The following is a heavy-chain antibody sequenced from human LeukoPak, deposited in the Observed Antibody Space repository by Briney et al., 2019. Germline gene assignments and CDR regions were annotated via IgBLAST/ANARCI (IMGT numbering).Heavy chain of an antibody. V-gene: IGHV4-59*01. D-gene: IGHD1-26*01. CDR2: IYYTGMT. J-gene: IGHJ4*02. CDR3: ASMSGNYPYYFDD. Sequence: SETLSLTCTVSTDSINSYYWSWTRQPPGKGLEWMGYIYYTGMTNYNPSLKSRVAISGDTSKKQFSLRLSSVTAANTAVYYCASMSGNYPYYFDDWGQGTLVTVSS. CDR1: TDSINSYY.